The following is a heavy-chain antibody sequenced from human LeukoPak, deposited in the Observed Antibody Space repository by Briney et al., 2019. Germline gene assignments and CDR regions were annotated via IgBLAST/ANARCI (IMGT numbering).Heavy chain of an antibody. CDR1: GFTFSSYS. CDR2: ISSSSSYI. V-gene: IGHV3-21*01. Sequence: GGSLRLSCTASGFTFSSYSMNWVRQAPGKGLEWVSSISSSSSYIYYADSVKGRFTISRDNAKNSLYLQMNSLRAEDTAVYFCARTVRFLEWFFDCWGQGNLVTVSS. J-gene: IGHJ4*02. CDR3: ARTVRFLEWFFDC. D-gene: IGHD3-3*01.